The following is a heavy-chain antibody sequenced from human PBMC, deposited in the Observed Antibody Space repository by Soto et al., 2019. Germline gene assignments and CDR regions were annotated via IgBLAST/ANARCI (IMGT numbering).Heavy chain of an antibody. CDR2: IRSKAYGGTT. V-gene: IGHV3-49*03. D-gene: IGHD3-3*01. Sequence: PGGSLRLSCTASGFTFGDYAMSWFRQAPGKGLEWVGFIRSKAYGGTTEYAASVKGRFTISRDDSKSIAYLQMNSLKTEDTAVYYCTGGITIYFEVAEYWGQGTLVTVSS. CDR1: GFTFGDYA. CDR3: TGGITIYFEVAEY. J-gene: IGHJ4*02.